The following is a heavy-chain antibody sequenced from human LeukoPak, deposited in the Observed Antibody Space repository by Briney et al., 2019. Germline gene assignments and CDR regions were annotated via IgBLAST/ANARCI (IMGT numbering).Heavy chain of an antibody. J-gene: IGHJ3*02. CDR1: GGSISSSSYY. CDR2: IYYSGST. CDR3: ARQDPQSDAFDI. Sequence: SETLSLTCTVSGGSISSSSYYWGWIRQPPGKGLEWIGSIYYSGSTYYNPSLKSRVTISVDTSKNQFSPKLSSVTAADTAVYYCARQDPQSDAFDIWGQGTMVTVSS. V-gene: IGHV4-39*01.